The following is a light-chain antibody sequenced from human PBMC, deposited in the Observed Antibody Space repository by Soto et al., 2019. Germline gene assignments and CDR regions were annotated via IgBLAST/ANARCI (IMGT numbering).Light chain of an antibody. V-gene: IGLV2-14*03. CDR2: NVS. J-gene: IGLJ3*02. CDR3: SSYSTVSTPVL. Sequence: QSVLTQPASVSGSPGQSITISCTGTSSDIGDYNYVSWYQQHPGKAPKLIISNVSNRPSGVSNRFSGSKSGNTASLTISGLQAEDEAEYYCSSYSTVSTPVLFGGGTKLTVL. CDR1: SSDIGDYNY.